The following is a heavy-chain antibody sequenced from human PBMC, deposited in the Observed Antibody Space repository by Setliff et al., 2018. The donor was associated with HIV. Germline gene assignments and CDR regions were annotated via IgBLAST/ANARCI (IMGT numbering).Heavy chain of an antibody. J-gene: IGHJ6*03. CDR2: IYYSGST. CDR3: ARLGGYSSSWYVPYFYYMDV. V-gene: IGHV4-59*08. D-gene: IGHD6-13*01. CDR1: GGSISTYY. Sequence: SETLSLTCSVSGGSISTYYWSWIRQPPGKGLECIGYIYYSGSTNYSPSLMSRVAVSVDTSKNQFSLNLSSVTAADTAVYYCARLGGYSSSWYVPYFYYMDVWGKGTTV.